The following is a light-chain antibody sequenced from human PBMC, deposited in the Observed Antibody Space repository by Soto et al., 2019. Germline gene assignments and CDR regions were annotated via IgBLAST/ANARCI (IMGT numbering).Light chain of an antibody. CDR3: QAWDSSTEGV. CDR2: QDS. Sequence: LTQPPSVSVSPGQTASITCSGDKLGDKYACWYQQKPGQSPVLVIYQDSKRPSGIPERFSGSNSGNTATLTISGTQAMDEADYYCQAWDSSTEGVFGGGTKLTVL. V-gene: IGLV3-1*01. J-gene: IGLJ2*01. CDR1: KLGDKY.